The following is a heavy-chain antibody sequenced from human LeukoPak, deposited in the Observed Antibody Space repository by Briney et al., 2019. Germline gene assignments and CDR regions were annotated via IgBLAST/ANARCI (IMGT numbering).Heavy chain of an antibody. CDR3: ASLWFGELFGHY. CDR1: GFTFSSYA. V-gene: IGHV3-23*01. D-gene: IGHD3-10*01. Sequence: GGSLRLSCAASGFTFSSYALSWVRQAPGKGLEWVSGIKSSYSTYNADSVKGRFTISRDNSKNTLHLQMNSLRAEDTAVYYCASLWFGELFGHYWGQGTLVTVSS. CDR2: IKSSYST. J-gene: IGHJ4*02.